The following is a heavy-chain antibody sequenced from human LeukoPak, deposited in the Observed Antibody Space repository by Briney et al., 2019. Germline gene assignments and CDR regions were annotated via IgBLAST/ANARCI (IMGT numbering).Heavy chain of an antibody. CDR1: GGSISSSSYY. Sequence: SETLSLTCTVSGGSISSSSYYWGWIRQPPGKGLEWIGSIYYSGSTYYNPSLKSRVTISVDTSKNQFSLKLSSVTAADTAVYYCAGPGAPPGFDPWGQGTLVTVSS. J-gene: IGHJ5*02. CDR3: AGPGAPPGFDP. D-gene: IGHD1-26*01. V-gene: IGHV4-39*01. CDR2: IYYSGST.